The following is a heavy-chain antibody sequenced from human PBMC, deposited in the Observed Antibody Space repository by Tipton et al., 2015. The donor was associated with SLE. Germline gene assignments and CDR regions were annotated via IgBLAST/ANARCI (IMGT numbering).Heavy chain of an antibody. Sequence: TLSLTCTVSGGSISSSSYYWGWIRQPPGKGLEWIGSIYYSGSTYYTPSLKSRVTISVDTSKNQFSLKLSSVTAADTAVYYCAGQWDCRGDCYSDYWGQGTLVTVSS. D-gene: IGHD2-21*01. CDR2: IYYSGST. CDR3: AGQWDCRGDCYSDY. J-gene: IGHJ4*02. V-gene: IGHV4-39*01. CDR1: GGSISSSSYY.